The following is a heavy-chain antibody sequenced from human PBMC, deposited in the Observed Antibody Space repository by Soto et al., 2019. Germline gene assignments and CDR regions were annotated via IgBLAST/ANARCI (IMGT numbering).Heavy chain of an antibody. CDR3: ARGYDSSGWYYYYYGMDL. V-gene: IGHV1-8*01. D-gene: IGHD6-19*01. CDR2: MNPNSGNT. CDR1: GYTFTSYD. Sequence: QVQLVQSGAEVKKPGASLKVSCKASGYTFTSYDINWVRQATGKGLEWMGWMNPNSGNTGYAQKFQGRVTMTRNTSISTAYMVLSSLRSEDTAVYYCARGYDSSGWYYYYYGMDLWGQGTTVTVSS. J-gene: IGHJ6*02.